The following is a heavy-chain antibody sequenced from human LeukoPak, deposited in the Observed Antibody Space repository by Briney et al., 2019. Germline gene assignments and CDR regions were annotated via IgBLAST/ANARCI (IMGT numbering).Heavy chain of an antibody. V-gene: IGHV3-9*03. CDR2: ISWNSGSI. D-gene: IGHD5-12*01. CDR1: GFTFNDYT. CDR3: AKTSTGHDGVLDS. J-gene: IGHJ4*02. Sequence: PGGSLRLSCAASGFTFNDYTMHWVRQAPGKGLEWVSGISWNSGSIGYADSVKGRFIISRDNAKKSLHLQMNSLRAEDMALYYCAKTSTGHDGVLDSWGQGTLVTVSS.